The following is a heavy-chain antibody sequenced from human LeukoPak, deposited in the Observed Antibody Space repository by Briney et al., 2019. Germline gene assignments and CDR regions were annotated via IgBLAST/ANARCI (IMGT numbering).Heavy chain of an antibody. CDR3: VTDGENLLVRAIDY. Sequence: PGRFLRLSCAASGFTFRSYSMNWVRQAPGKGLEWVSYISSSSSTIYYADSVKGRFTISRDNAKNSLYLQMNSLRDEDTAVYYCVTDGENLLVRAIDYWGQGTLVTVSS. D-gene: IGHD3-10*01. V-gene: IGHV3-48*02. CDR1: GFTFRSYS. J-gene: IGHJ4*02. CDR2: ISSSSSTI.